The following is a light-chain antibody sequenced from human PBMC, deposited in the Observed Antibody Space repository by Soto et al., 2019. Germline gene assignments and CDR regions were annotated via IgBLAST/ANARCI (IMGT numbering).Light chain of an antibody. CDR3: QQSYSTPPT. J-gene: IGKJ1*01. V-gene: IGKV3-15*01. CDR1: QNINSN. CDR2: RAS. Sequence: IVMTQSPATLSVSPGERVTLSCRASQNINSNLAWYQHKPGQAPRLLMFRASIRATGFPARFSGSGSGTDFNITISSLQPEDFETYYCQQSYSTPPTFGQGTKV.